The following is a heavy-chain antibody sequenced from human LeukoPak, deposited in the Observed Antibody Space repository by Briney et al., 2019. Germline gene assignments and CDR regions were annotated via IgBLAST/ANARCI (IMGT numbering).Heavy chain of an antibody. CDR2: IIPIFGTA. D-gene: IGHD3-10*01. J-gene: IGHJ4*02. CDR3: ARATYYYGSGSYYPDY. V-gene: IGHV1-69*01. CDR1: GGTFSSYA. Sequence: SVKVSCKASGGTFSSYAISWVRRAPGQGLEWMGGIIPIFGTANYAQKFQGRVTITADESTSTAYMELSSLRSEDTAVYYCARATYYYGSGSYYPDYWGQGTLVTVSS.